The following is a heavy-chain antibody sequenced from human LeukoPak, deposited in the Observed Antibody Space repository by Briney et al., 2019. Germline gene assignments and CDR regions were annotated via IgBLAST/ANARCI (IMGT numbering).Heavy chain of an antibody. CDR2: ISSSSSYI. J-gene: IGHJ4*02. D-gene: IGHD3-22*01. V-gene: IGHV3-21*01. CDR3: ASDPYYYDSSGYYSGGGY. CDR1: GFTFSSYE. Sequence: GGSLRLSCAASGFTFSSYEMNWVRQAPGKGLEWVSSISSSSSYIYYADSVKGRFTISRDNAKNSLYLQMNSLRAEDTAVYYCASDPYYYDSSGYYSGGGYWGQGTLVTVSS.